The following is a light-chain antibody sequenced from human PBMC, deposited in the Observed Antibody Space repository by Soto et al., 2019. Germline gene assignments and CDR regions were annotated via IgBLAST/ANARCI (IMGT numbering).Light chain of an antibody. CDR3: QQYYSTLVT. V-gene: IGKV4-1*01. J-gene: IGKJ1*01. CDR2: WAS. Sequence: DIVMTQSPDSLAVSLGERATINCKSSQSVLYSSNNKNYLAWYQQKPGQPPKLLIYWASTRASGVPDRFSGSGSGTDFTLTISSLQAEDVAVYYCQQYYSTLVTFGQGTKVEIK. CDR1: QSVLYSSNNKNY.